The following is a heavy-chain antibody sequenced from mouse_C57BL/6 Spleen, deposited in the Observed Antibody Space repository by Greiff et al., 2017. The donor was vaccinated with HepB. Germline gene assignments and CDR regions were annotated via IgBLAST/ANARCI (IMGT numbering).Heavy chain of an antibody. D-gene: IGHD1-1*01. J-gene: IGHJ2*01. CDR3: ARGTTGFDY. CDR2: IDPSDSYT. Sequence: QVQLQQPGAELVKPGASVKLSCKASGYTFTSYWMQWVKQRPGQGLEWIGEIDPSDSYTNYNQKFKGKATLTVDTSSSTAYMQLSSLTSEDSAVYYCARGTTGFDYWGQGTTLTVSS. V-gene: IGHV1-50*01. CDR1: GYTFTSYW.